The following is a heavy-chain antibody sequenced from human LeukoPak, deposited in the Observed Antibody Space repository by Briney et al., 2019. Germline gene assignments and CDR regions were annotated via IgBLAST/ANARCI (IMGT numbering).Heavy chain of an antibody. J-gene: IGHJ4*02. V-gene: IGHV3-66*02. CDR3: ARAPGYDSSGGDY. CDR2: IYSGGST. Sequence: QSGGSLRLXCAVSGFTVSSNYMSWVRQAPGKGLEWVSVIYSGGSTYYADSVKGRFTISRDNSKNTLYLQMNSLRAEDTAVYYCARAPGYDSSGGDYWGQGTLVTVSS. D-gene: IGHD3-22*01. CDR1: GFTVSSNY.